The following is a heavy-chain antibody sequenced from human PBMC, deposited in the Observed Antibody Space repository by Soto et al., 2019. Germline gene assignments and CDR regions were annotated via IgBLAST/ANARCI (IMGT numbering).Heavy chain of an antibody. D-gene: IGHD5-18*01. CDR2: IKEDGNEQ. CDR3: ARDRKTSSYGYSKVFDY. J-gene: IGHJ4*02. Sequence: GGSLRLSCEVSGFSLRSFYMSWVRQAPGKGLEWVANIKEDGNEQDYVDSVRGRFTISRDNNQNSVFLQMNSLRAEDTAVYYCARDRKTSSYGYSKVFDYWGQGVQVTVSS. CDR1: GFSLRSFY. V-gene: IGHV3-7*03.